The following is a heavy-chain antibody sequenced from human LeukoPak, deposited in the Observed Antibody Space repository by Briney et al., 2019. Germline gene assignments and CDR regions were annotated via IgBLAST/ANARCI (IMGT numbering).Heavy chain of an antibody. V-gene: IGHV4-59*10. J-gene: IGHJ4*02. Sequence: PSETLSLTCAVYGGSFSGYYWTWIRQPAGKGLELIGRIYTSGSTSYNPSLKSRVTISVDTSRNQFSPKLSSVTAADTAVYYCARVRYSDSSVLTRKRSYYFDYWGQGTLVTVSS. CDR1: GGSFSGYY. CDR3: ARVRYSDSSVLTRKRSYYFDY. D-gene: IGHD3-22*01. CDR2: IYTSGST.